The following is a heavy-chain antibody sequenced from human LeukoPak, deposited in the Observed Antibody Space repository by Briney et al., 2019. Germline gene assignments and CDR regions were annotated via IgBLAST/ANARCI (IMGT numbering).Heavy chain of an antibody. CDR2: INHSGST. Sequence: SETLSLTYAVYGGSFSGYYWSWIRQPPGKGLEWIGEINHSGSTNYNPSLKSRVTISVDTSKNQFSLKLSSVTAADTAVYYCARGRSSWQGPYYFDYWGQGTLVTVSS. CDR3: ARGRSSWQGPYYFDY. D-gene: IGHD6-13*01. CDR1: GGSFSGYY. J-gene: IGHJ4*02. V-gene: IGHV4-34*01.